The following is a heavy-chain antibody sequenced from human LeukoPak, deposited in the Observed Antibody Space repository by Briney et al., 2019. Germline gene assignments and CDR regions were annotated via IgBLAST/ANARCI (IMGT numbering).Heavy chain of an antibody. CDR3: VRARGADSSVSDYAGTNC. Sequence: PGGSLRLSCAGSGFSFSSYWMGWVRQTPGKGLEYVANIIQDGGETHYVDSVKGRFTISRDNAKKQLYLQMNRLRGEDTAVYYCVRARGADSSVSDYAGTNCCGQGSLVIVSS. V-gene: IGHV3-7*01. J-gene: IGHJ4*02. D-gene: IGHD2-21*01. CDR2: IIQDGGET. CDR1: GFSFSSYW.